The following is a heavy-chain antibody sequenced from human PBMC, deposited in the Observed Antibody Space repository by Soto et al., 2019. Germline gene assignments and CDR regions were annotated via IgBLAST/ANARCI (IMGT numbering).Heavy chain of an antibody. J-gene: IGHJ4*02. CDR1: GFTFSSYA. V-gene: IGHV3-64D*06. CDR3: VKGPVSSFLGGYRFDC. CDR2: ISSNGGST. Sequence: PGGSLRLSCSASGFTFSSYAMHWVRQAPGKGLEYVSAISSNGGSTYYADSVKGRFTVSRDNSKNTLYLQMSSLRAEDTAVYYCVKGPVSSFLGGYRFDCWGQGTLVTVSS. D-gene: IGHD2-15*01.